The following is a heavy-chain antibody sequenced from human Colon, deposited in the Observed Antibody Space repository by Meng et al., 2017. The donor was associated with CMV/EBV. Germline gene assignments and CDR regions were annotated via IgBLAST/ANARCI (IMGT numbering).Heavy chain of an antibody. Sequence: VQLPQAGAGVFRPSETLCLTCAVYGGSFSGYYWSWIRQPPGKGLDWIGEINHSGSTNYNPSLKSRVTISVDTSKNQFSLKLSSVTAADTAVYYCASILFAAAAGGWGGYWGQGTLVTVSS. V-gene: IGHV4-34*01. J-gene: IGHJ4*02. CDR2: INHSGST. CDR3: ASILFAAAAGGWGGY. CDR1: GGSFSGYY. D-gene: IGHD6-13*01.